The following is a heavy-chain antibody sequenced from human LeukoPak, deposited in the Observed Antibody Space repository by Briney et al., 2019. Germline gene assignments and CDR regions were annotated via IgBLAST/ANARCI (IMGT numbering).Heavy chain of an antibody. CDR1: GGTFGSYA. D-gene: IGHD3-22*01. CDR2: IIPILGIA. Sequence: ASVKVSCKASGGTFGSYAISWVRQAPGQGLEWMGRIIPILGIANYAQKFQGRVTITADKSTSTAYMELSSLRSEDTAVYYCARDRTPHYYYDSSGYLDYWGQGTLVTVSS. V-gene: IGHV1-69*04. J-gene: IGHJ4*02. CDR3: ARDRTPHYYYDSSGYLDY.